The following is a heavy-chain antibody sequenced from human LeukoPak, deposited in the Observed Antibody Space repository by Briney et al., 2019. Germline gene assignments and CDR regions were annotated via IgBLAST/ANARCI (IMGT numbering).Heavy chain of an antibody. CDR1: GFPFSSYG. CDR3: ARDGSYCDSGGYDY. V-gene: IGHV3-33*01. Sequence: RSLRLSFAASGFPFSSYGMHWVRPAPGKGLEWVAVIWYDGSNKYYSDSVKGRFTISRDNSKNTLYLQMNSLRAEDTAVYYCARDGSYCDSGGYDYWGQGTLVTVSS. J-gene: IGHJ4*02. CDR2: IWYDGSNK. D-gene: IGHD3-22*01.